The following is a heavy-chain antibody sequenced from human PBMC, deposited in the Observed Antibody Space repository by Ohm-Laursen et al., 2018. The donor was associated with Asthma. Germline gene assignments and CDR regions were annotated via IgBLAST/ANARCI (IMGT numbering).Heavy chain of an antibody. CDR3: ARDPPVTTVTTGEYFDF. CDR2: ISTASTFI. CDR1: GYTFSRYS. J-gene: IGHJ4*02. Sequence: GSLRLSCAASGYTFSRYSIHWVRQVPGKGLEWVASISTASTFIYYADSVRGRFTISRDNAKNSLYLQMSNLRADDTAVYFCARDPPVTTVTTGEYFDFWGQGTPVTVSS. V-gene: IGHV3-21*04. D-gene: IGHD4-17*01.